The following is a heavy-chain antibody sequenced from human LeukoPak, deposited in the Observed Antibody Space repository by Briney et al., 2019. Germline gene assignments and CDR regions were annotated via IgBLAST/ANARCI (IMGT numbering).Heavy chain of an antibody. Sequence: ASVKVSCKASGYTFTSYAMHWVRQAPGQRLEWMGWINAGNGNTKYSQKFQGRVTITRDTSASTAYMELSSLRSEDTAVYYCARDHNIVAPFDYWGQGTLVTVSS. CDR2: INAGNGNT. V-gene: IGHV1-3*01. CDR3: ARDHNIVAPFDY. CDR1: GYTFTSYA. J-gene: IGHJ4*02. D-gene: IGHD5-12*01.